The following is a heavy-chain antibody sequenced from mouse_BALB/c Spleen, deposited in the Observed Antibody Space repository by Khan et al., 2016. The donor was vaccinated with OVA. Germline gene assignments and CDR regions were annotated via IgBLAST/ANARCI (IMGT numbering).Heavy chain of an antibody. CDR1: GFSLTNYG. D-gene: IGHD2-10*01. J-gene: IGHJ4*01. Sequence: QVQLKQSGPGLVAPSQSLSITCTISGFSLTNYGIHWVRQPPGKGLEWLVMIWSDGSTTYNSALKSRLSISKDNSKSQVFLKMNSLQTDDTAMYYCARHPYYHYNIMDYWGQGTSVTVSS. V-gene: IGHV2-6-1*01. CDR3: ARHPYYHYNIMDY. CDR2: IWSDGST.